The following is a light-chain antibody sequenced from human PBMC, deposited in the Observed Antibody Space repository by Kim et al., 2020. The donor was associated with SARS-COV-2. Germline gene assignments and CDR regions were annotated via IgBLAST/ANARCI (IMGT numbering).Light chain of an antibody. J-gene: IGKJ2*01. CDR1: QDITKF. V-gene: IGKV1-33*01. CDR2: DAS. Sequence: SASVGDRVTISCQASQDITKFLRWYPETPGKAPELLLYDASKLEAGVPSRFSGSGSATHFTLTIDSLQPEDVATYYCQQYENVPYTFGQGTKLEIK. CDR3: QQYENVPYT.